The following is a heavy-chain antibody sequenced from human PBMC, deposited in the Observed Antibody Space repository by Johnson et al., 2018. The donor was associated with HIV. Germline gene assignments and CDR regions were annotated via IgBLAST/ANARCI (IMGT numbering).Heavy chain of an antibody. J-gene: IGHJ3*02. CDR3: AKGGDTTGYDSFDI. Sequence: VQLVESGGGVVQPGRSLRLSCVGSGFTFDDHAMHWVRPAPGKGLEWVSLISWDGGSTYYGDSVKGRFTVSRDNSKNSLYLQMNSLRTEDTALYYCAKGGDTTGYDSFDIWGQGTMVTVSS. CDR1: GFTFDDHA. CDR2: ISWDGGST. V-gene: IGHV3-43D*03. D-gene: IGHD1-26*01.